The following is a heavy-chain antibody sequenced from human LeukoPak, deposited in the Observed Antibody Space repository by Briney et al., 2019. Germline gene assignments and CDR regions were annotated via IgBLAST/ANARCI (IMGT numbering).Heavy chain of an antibody. Sequence: SETLSLTCTVSADSVSSASYYWSWMRQPPGQGLEWIGYIYYSGSTNYNPSLKSRVTISVDTSKSQFSLKLSSVTAADTAVYYCARALGGYRVRDLYFDSWGQGTLVAVSS. V-gene: IGHV4-61*01. J-gene: IGHJ4*02. CDR2: IYYSGST. CDR1: ADSVSSASYY. CDR3: ARALGGYRVRDLYFDS. D-gene: IGHD5-18*01.